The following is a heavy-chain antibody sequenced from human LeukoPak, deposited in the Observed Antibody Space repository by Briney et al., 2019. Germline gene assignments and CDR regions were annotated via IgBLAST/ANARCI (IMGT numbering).Heavy chain of an antibody. J-gene: IGHJ3*02. Sequence: ASVKVSCKASGYTFTGYYMHWVRQAPGQGLEWMGWINPNSGGTNYAQKFQGRVTMTRDTSISTAYMELSRLRSDDTAVYYCARGSSEYRLLWGVFDIWGQGTMVTVSS. CDR1: GYTFTGYY. CDR3: ARGSSEYRLLWGVFDI. D-gene: IGHD2-2*01. CDR2: INPNSGGT. V-gene: IGHV1-2*02.